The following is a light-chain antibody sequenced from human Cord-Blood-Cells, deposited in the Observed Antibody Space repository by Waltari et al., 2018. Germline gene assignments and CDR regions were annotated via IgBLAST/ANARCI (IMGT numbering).Light chain of an antibody. V-gene: IGKV1-39*01. J-gene: IGKJ2*01. CDR3: QQSYSTPYT. CDR2: AAS. CDR1: KSISSY. Sequence: DIQMTQSPSSLSAFVGDRVTITCRASKSISSYLNWYQQKPGKAPKLLVYAASSLQSGVPSRFSGSGSGTAFTLTISSLQPEDFATYYCQQSYSTPYTFGQGTKLEIK.